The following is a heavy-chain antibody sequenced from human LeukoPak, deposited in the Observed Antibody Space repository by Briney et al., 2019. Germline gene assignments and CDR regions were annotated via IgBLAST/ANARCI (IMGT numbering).Heavy chain of an antibody. CDR2: ISDSSAM. D-gene: IGHD5-12*01. CDR3: ARDGGYSGFDADC. V-gene: IGHV3-48*01. Sequence: GGSLRLSCAASGFTFRTYSKKWVRQAPGRGLEWVSYISDSSAMYYADSVRGRFTISRENDKNSLFLQMNSLRAEDTAVYYCARDGGYSGFDADCWGQGTLVTVSS. CDR1: GFTFRTYS. J-gene: IGHJ4*02.